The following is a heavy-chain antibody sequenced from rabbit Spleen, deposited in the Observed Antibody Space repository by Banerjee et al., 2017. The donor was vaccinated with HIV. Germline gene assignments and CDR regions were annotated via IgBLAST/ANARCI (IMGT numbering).Heavy chain of an antibody. CDR1: GFSFSSSW. D-gene: IGHD1-1*01. V-gene: IGHV1S45*01. CDR3: ARDTSSSFSSYGMDL. Sequence: LEESGGGLVKPGGTLTLTCTVSGFSFSSSWICWVRLAPGKGLEWISCIATSSSGFTYSATWAKGRFTCSKTSSTTVTLQMTSLTVADTATYFCARDTSSSFSSYGMDLWGQGTLVTVS. J-gene: IGHJ6*01. CDR2: IATSSSGFT.